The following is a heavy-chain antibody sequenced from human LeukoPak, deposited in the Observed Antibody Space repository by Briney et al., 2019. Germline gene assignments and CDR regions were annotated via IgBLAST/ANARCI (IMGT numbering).Heavy chain of an antibody. J-gene: IGHJ1*01. CDR2: IYSGGST. CDR1: GFSVSNNY. CDR3: ASDSYSPEYFQH. D-gene: IGHD2-15*01. Sequence: GGSLRLSCAASGFSVSNNYMSWVRQAPGKGLEWVSVIYSGGSTFYADSVEGRFTISRDNSKNTLYLQMNSLRAEDTAVYYCASDSYSPEYFQHWGQGTLVTVSS. V-gene: IGHV3-66*01.